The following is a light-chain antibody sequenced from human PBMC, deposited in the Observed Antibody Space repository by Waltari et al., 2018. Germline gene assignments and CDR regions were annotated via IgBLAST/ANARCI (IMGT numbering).Light chain of an antibody. CDR3: QQYSSDST. V-gene: IGKV1-5*03. Sequence: DIQMTQSQSTLSASVGDRVTITCRASQSISNWLAWYQQKPGKAPKLLIYKASTLQSGVPSRFSGSGSGTEFTLTISSLQPDDFATYYCQQYSSDSTFGQGTKVEIK. CDR2: KAS. CDR1: QSISNW. J-gene: IGKJ1*01.